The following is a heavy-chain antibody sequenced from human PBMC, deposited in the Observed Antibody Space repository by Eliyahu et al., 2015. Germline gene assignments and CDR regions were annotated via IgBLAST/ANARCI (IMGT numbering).Heavy chain of an antibody. CDR3: ARDLGAYKRAFDY. V-gene: IGHV3-53*01. J-gene: IGHJ4*02. Sequence: GSLRLSCAASGFTVGPNYMSWVRQAPGKGLEWLSVMYNGGATYYADSVKGRFTISRDNSKNTVYLQMNSLRADDTAIYYCARDLGAYKRAFDYWGQGTLVTVSS. CDR2: MYNGGAT. CDR1: GFTVGPNY. D-gene: IGHD3-16*01.